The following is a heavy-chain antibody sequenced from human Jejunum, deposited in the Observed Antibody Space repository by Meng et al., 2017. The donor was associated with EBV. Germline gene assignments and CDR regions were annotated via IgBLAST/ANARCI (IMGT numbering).Heavy chain of an antibody. Sequence: QVELREAGPILEKPSGTLSLTCVVSGGSISDNDWWSGVGQPPWKGLELLGEIYHGGGTNYNPSLESRVTISVDKSKNQFSLKLNSVTVADTAVYYCAGNGYYALEYWGPGILVTVSS. J-gene: IGHJ4*02. D-gene: IGHD3-22*01. V-gene: IGHV4-4*02. CDR3: AGNGYYALEY. CDR1: GGSISDNDW. CDR2: IYHGGGT.